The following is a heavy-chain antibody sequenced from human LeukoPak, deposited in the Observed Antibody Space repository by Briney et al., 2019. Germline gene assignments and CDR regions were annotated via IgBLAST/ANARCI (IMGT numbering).Heavy chain of an antibody. J-gene: IGHJ4*02. V-gene: IGHV3-21*01. CDR1: GFTFNSYS. Sequence: MAGGSLRLSCAASGFTFNSYSMNWVRQAPGKGLEWVSSISGSNSYIYYADSVKGRFTISRDNSKNTLYLQMNSLRDDDTAVYFCTRDQGWQQFDSWGQGTLVTVSS. CDR3: TRDQGWQQFDS. CDR2: ISGSNSYI. D-gene: IGHD5-24*01.